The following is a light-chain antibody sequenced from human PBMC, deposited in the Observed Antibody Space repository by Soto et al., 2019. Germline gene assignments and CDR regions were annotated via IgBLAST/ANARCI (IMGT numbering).Light chain of an antibody. Sequence: EIVMTQSPATLSVSPGERATLSCRASQSVSSNLAWYQQKPDQAPRLLIYGASTRATGIPARFSGSGSGTEFTLTISSLQSEDFAVYYCQQYNNWPLTFGQGTRLE. CDR3: QQYNNWPLT. J-gene: IGKJ5*01. V-gene: IGKV3-15*01. CDR2: GAS. CDR1: QSVSSN.